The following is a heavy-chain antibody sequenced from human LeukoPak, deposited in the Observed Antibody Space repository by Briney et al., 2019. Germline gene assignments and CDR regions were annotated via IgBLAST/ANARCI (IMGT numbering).Heavy chain of an antibody. J-gene: IGHJ4*02. CDR2: INHSGST. V-gene: IGHV4-34*01. CDR1: GGSFSGYY. Sequence: SETLSLTCAVYGGSFSGYYWSWIRQPPGKGLEWAGEINHSGSTNYNPSLKSRVTISVDTSKNQFSLKLSSVTAADTAVYYCARLIKRWLQPTPFDYWGQGTLVTVSS. D-gene: IGHD5-24*01. CDR3: ARLIKRWLQPTPFDY.